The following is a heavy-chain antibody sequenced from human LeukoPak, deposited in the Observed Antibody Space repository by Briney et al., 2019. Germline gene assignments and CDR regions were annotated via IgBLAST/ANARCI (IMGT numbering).Heavy chain of an antibody. J-gene: IGHJ6*03. CDR2: IIPIFGTA. V-gene: IGHV1-69*05. CDR3: ARGLSAGVDVYYYYMDV. CDR1: GGTFSSYA. D-gene: IGHD3-10*01. Sequence: SVKVSCKASGGTFSSYAISWVRQAPGQGLEWMGGIIPIFGTANYAQKFQGRVTITTDESTNTAYMELSSLRSEDTAVYYCARGLSAGVDVYYYYMDVWGKGTTVTVSS.